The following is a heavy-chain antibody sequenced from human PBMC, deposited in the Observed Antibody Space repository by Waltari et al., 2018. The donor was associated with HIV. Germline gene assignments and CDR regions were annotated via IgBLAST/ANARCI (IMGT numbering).Heavy chain of an antibody. J-gene: IGHJ4*02. V-gene: IGHV3-23*01. CDR1: GFTFVSYA. CDR2: ISATGATT. CDR3: ASHPVPYCGNRRCYGGF. D-gene: IGHD2-21*01. Sequence: EVQLLESGGALVQPGGSLRLSCAGSGFTFVSYAMSWVRQAPGKGLEWVSSISATGATTYYSDSVKGRFTISRDNSKNTLYVQMNSLLVEDTAIYYCASHPVPYCGNRRCYGGFWGQGTLVTVSS.